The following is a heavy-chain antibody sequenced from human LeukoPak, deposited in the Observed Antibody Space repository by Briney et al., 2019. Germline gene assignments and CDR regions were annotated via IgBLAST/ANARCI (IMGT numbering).Heavy chain of an antibody. D-gene: IGHD2-15*01. CDR2: ISYDGSNK. CDR3: AKMSAGYCSGGSCSGAYYYGMDV. V-gene: IGHV3-30*18. CDR1: GFTFSSYG. J-gene: IGHJ6*02. Sequence: GGSLRLSCAASGFTFSSYGMHWVRQAPGKGLEWVAVISYDGSNKYYADSVKGRFTISRDNSKNTLYLQMNSLRAEDTAVHYCAKMSAGYCSGGSCSGAYYYGMDVWGQGTTVTVSS.